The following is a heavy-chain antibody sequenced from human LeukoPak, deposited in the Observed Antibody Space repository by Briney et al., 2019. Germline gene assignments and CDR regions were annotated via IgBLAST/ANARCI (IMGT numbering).Heavy chain of an antibody. CDR2: ISAYNGNT. D-gene: IGHD3-10*01. CDR1: GYTFTSYG. CDR3: ARDRRSMVRGVITPNFDY. J-gene: IGHJ4*02. Sequence: GASVKVSCKASGYTFTSYGISWVRRAPGQGLEWMGWISAYNGNTNYAQKLQGRVTMTTDTSTSTAYMELRSLRSDDTAVYYCARDRRSMVRGVITPNFDYWGQGTLVTVSS. V-gene: IGHV1-18*01.